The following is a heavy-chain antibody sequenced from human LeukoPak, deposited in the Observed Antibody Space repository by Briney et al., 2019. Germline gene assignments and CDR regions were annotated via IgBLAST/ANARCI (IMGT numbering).Heavy chain of an antibody. V-gene: IGHV3-21*01. CDR1: GFTFSSYS. CDR3: ARDITHSSNWFDP. Sequence: PGGSLRLSXAASGFTFSSYSMNWVRQAPGKGLEWVSSISSSSSYIYYADSVKGRFTISRDNAKNSLYLQMNSLRAEDTAVYYCARDITHSSNWFDPWGQGTLVTVSS. D-gene: IGHD1-14*01. J-gene: IGHJ5*02. CDR2: ISSSSSYI.